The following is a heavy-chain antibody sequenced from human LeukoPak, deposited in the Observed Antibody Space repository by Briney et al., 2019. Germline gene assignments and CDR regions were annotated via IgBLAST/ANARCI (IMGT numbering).Heavy chain of an antibody. V-gene: IGHV3-23*01. CDR1: GFTFSTYA. CDR3: ARDLGDSSSWYVSYYYYYGMDV. J-gene: IGHJ6*02. CDR2: ISGSGGGT. Sequence: PGGSLRLSCAASGFTFSTYAVNWVRQAPGKGLEWVSTISGSGGGTYYADSVKGRFTISRDNSKNTLYLQMSSLRAEDTAVYYCARDLGDSSSWYVSYYYYYGMDVWGQGTTVTVSS. D-gene: IGHD6-13*01.